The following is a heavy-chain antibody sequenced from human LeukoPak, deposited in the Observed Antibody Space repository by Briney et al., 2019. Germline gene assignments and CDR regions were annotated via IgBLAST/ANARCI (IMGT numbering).Heavy chain of an antibody. V-gene: IGHV4-61*01. CDR2: IYYSGST. CDR1: GGSISSGSYY. D-gene: IGHD6-13*01. J-gene: IGHJ2*01. Sequence: SETLSLTCTVSGGSISSGSYYWSWIRQPPGKGLEWIGYIYYSGSTNYNPSLKSRVTISVDTSKNQFSLKLSSVTAADTAVYYCARVYYSSSYDYWYFDLWGRGTLVTVSS. CDR3: ARVYYSSSYDYWYFDL.